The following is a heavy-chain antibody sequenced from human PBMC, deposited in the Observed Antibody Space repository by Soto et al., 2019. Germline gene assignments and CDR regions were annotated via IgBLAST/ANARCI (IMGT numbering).Heavy chain of an antibody. CDR2: IYSGGST. D-gene: IGHD2-2*01. J-gene: IGHJ6*03. CDR3: ARVFRGYCSSTSCPPEYMDV. Sequence: GGSLRLSCAASGFTVSSNYMSWVRQAPGKGLEWVSVIYSGGSTYYADSVKGRFTISRHNSKNTLYLQMNSLRAEDTAVYYCARVFRGYCSSTSCPPEYMDVRGKGTTVTVSS. V-gene: IGHV3-53*04. CDR1: GFTVSSNY.